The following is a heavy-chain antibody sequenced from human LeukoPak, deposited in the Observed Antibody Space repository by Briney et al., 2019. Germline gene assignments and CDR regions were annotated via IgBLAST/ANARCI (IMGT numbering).Heavy chain of an antibody. CDR1: GFTFSYYW. J-gene: IGHJ6*03. V-gene: IGHV3-7*01. Sequence: GGSLRLSCAASGFTFSYYWMNWVRQAPGKGLEWVANIKQDGSEKYYVDSVKGRFTISRDNAKSSLYLQMNSLRAEDTAVYYCARPGTGFVNYYYMDVWGQGTTVTVSS. CDR2: IKQDGSEK. D-gene: IGHD1-14*01. CDR3: ARPGTGFVNYYYMDV.